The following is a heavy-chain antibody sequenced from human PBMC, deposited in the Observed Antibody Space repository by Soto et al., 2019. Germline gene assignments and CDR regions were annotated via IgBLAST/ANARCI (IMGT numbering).Heavy chain of an antibody. J-gene: IGHJ5*02. D-gene: IGHD2-21*01. Sequence: EEHLVESGGGLIQPGGSLRLSCAASGFTFSDFNMNWVRQAPGKGLEWISYISSSGRSTYYADSVKGRFTISRDNANNSLFLQMNSLVDEDSAVYYCAKDTFFFESRTSYSAQRPRWFDPWGPGTLVTVSA. CDR2: ISSSGRST. CDR3: AKDTFFFESRTSYSAQRPRWFDP. V-gene: IGHV3-48*02. CDR1: GFTFSDFN.